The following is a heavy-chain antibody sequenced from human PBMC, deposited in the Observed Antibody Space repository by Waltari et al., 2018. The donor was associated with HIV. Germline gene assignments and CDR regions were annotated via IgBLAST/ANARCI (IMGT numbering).Heavy chain of an antibody. Sequence: EVQLVESGGGIVQPGGSLRLSCSASGLTFSSYRMHWVRQAPGKGLVCVSGINRDGSTIRYADSVKGRFTISRDNAKNTLYLQMNSLRAEDTALYYCARGQYYSMDVWGQGTTVTVSS. CDR1: GLTFSSYR. V-gene: IGHV3-74*01. D-gene: IGHD3-10*01. J-gene: IGHJ6*02. CDR3: ARGQYYSMDV. CDR2: INRDGSTI.